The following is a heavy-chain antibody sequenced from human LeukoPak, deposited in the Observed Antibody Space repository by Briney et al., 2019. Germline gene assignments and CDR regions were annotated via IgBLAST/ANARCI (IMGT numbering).Heavy chain of an antibody. CDR2: INPSGGST. J-gene: IGHJ3*02. CDR1: GYTFTSYY. Sequence: ASVKVSCKASGYTFTSYYMHWVRQAPGQGLEWMGIINPSGGSTSYAQKFQGRVTMTEDTSTDTAYMELSSLRSEDTAVYYCATSSRLRGAAIPNDAFDIWGQGTMVTVSS. CDR3: ATSSRLRGAAIPNDAFDI. V-gene: IGHV1-46*01. D-gene: IGHD2-2*02.